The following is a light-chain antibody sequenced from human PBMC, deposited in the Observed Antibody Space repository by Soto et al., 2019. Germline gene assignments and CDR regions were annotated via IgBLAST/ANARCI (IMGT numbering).Light chain of an antibody. CDR3: QRYNSWLWT. CDR1: QSVSSK. Sequence: EIVMTQSPATLSVSPGEGATLSCRASQSVSSKLAWYQQKPGQAPRLLIYGASTRATGIPARFSGSGSGTDFTLIISSLQSEDSAVYYCQRYNSWLWTFGQGTKVDIK. V-gene: IGKV3-15*01. J-gene: IGKJ1*01. CDR2: GAS.